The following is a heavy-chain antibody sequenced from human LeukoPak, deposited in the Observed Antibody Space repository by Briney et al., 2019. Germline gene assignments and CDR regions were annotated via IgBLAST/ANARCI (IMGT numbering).Heavy chain of an antibody. CDR1: GFTFSGFA. J-gene: IGHJ4*02. CDR2: ISRSGEST. Sequence: GALRLSCAASGFTFSGFAMSWIRQAPGKGLEWVSSISRSGESTFYADSVRGRFTISRDNSKNTVSLQMESLRAEDTALYYCATYRQVLLPFESWGQGTLVTVSS. D-gene: IGHD2-8*02. CDR3: ATYRQVLLPFES. V-gene: IGHV3-23*01.